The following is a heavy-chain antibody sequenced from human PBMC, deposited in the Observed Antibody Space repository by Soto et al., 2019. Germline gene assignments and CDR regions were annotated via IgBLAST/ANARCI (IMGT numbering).Heavy chain of an antibody. Sequence: VRLQESGPGLVKPSETLSLTCSVSGDSINNYYWSWIRQPAGKGLEWIGRIYSSGSANYNPALKPRGTMSVDTAKNRVFLSVTTVTAADAAVYFCARGGTRSADLPTYWGQGIQVIVSS. CDR1: GDSINNYY. J-gene: IGHJ4*02. V-gene: IGHV4-4*07. CDR2: IYSSGSA. D-gene: IGHD1-1*01. CDR3: ARGGTRSADLPTY.